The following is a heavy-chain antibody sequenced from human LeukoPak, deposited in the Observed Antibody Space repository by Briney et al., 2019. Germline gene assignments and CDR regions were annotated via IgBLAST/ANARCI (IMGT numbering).Heavy chain of an antibody. CDR2: INPNSGDT. CDR1: GYTFTDYY. J-gene: IGHJ4*02. CDR3: AGEYCSGGSCRQGFDY. D-gene: IGHD2-15*01. V-gene: IGHV1-2*02. Sequence: EASVKVSSKASGYTFTDYYMHWVRQAPGQGLEWMGWINPNSGDTNHAQNFQGRVTLTRDTSISTAYMELSSLRSDDSAVYYCAGEYCSGGSCRQGFDYWGQGTLVTVSS.